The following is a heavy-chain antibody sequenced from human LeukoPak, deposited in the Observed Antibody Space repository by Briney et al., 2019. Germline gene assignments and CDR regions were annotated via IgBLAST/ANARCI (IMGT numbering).Heavy chain of an antibody. CDR1: GFTFSSYS. V-gene: IGHV3-48*04. J-gene: IGHJ4*02. CDR2: ISSSSSTI. CDR3: ARDRGTSNYDFWSGYYYFDY. Sequence: GGSLRLSCAASGFTFSSYSMNWVRQAPGKGLEWVSYISSSSSTIYYADSVKGRFTISRDNAKNSLYLQMNSLRAEDTAVYYCARDRGTSNYDFWSGYYYFDYWGQGTLVTVSS. D-gene: IGHD3-3*01.